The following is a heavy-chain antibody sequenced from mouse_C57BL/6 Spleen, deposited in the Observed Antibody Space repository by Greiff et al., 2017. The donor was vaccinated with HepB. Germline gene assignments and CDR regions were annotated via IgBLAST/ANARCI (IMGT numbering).Heavy chain of an antibody. Sequence: VKLMESGAELVKPGASVKISCKASGYAFSSYWMNWVKQRPGKGLEWIGQIYPGDGDTNYNGKFKGKATLTADKSSSTAYMQLSSLTSEDSAVYFCARGPYYYGSYYFDYWGQGTTLTVSS. D-gene: IGHD1-1*01. V-gene: IGHV1-80*01. J-gene: IGHJ2*01. CDR1: GYAFSSYW. CDR3: ARGPYYYGSYYFDY. CDR2: IYPGDGDT.